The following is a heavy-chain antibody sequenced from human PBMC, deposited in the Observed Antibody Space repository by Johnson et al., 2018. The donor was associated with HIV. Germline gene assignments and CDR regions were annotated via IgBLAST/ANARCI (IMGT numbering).Heavy chain of an antibody. CDR1: GFTFSSYA. D-gene: IGHD2/OR15-2a*01. Sequence: QVQLVESGGGVVQPGRSLRLSCAASGFTFSSYAMHWVRPAPGKGLEWVAVISYDGSNKYYADSVKGRFTISRDNSKNTLYLQMNSLRAEDTAVYYGAKNSAAFDIWGQGTMVTVSS. CDR2: ISYDGSNK. V-gene: IGHV3-30*04. CDR3: AKNSAAFDI. J-gene: IGHJ3*02.